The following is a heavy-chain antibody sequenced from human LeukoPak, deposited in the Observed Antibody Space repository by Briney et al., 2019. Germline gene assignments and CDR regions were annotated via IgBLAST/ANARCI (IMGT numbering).Heavy chain of an antibody. CDR2: INHSGST. Sequence: PSETLSLTCAVYGGSFSGYYWSWIRQPPGKGLEWIGEINHSGSTNYNPSLKSRVTISVDTSKNQFSLKLSSVTAADTAVYYCAKLYRPVPYFGYWGPGALVTVSS. D-gene: IGHD6-19*01. J-gene: IGHJ4*02. CDR1: GGSFSGYY. V-gene: IGHV4-34*01. CDR3: AKLYRPVPYFGY.